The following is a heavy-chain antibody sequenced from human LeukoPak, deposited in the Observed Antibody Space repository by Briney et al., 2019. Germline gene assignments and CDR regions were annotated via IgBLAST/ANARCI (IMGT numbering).Heavy chain of an antibody. Sequence: ASVKVSCKTSGYTFTGYYIHWVRQAPGQGLEWMGWMNPNSGGTNYAQSFQGRVTMTRDTSISTAYMEMSRLRSDDTAVYYCARGGVVHIREFDYWGQGTLVTVSS. V-gene: IGHV1-2*02. CDR2: MNPNSGGT. CDR3: ARGGVVHIREFDY. J-gene: IGHJ4*02. CDR1: GYTFTGYY. D-gene: IGHD3-3*01.